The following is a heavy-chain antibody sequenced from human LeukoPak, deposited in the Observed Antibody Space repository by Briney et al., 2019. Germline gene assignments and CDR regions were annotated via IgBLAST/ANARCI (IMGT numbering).Heavy chain of an antibody. CDR1: GFTFDDYA. V-gene: IGHV3-9*01. CDR3: ATPAAGTEYYFDY. J-gene: IGHJ4*02. Sequence: GRSLRLSCAASGFTFDDYAMRWVRQAPGKGLEWVSGISWNSGSIGYADSVKGRFTISRDNAKNSLYLQMNSLRAEDTALYYCATPAAGTEYYFDYWGQGTLVTVSS. D-gene: IGHD6-13*01. CDR2: ISWNSGSI.